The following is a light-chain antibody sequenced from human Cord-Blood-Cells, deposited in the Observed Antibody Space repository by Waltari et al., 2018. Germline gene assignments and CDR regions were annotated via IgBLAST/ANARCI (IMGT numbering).Light chain of an antibody. CDR1: QSVSSSY. J-gene: IGKJ5*01. Sequence: EIVLTQSPGTLSLSPGESATLSCRASQSVSSSYLAWYQQKPGQAPRLLIYGASSRATGIPDRFSGSGYGTDFTLTISRLEPEDFAVYYCQQYGSSPTFGQGTRLEIK. CDR3: QQYGSSPT. V-gene: IGKV3-20*01. CDR2: GAS.